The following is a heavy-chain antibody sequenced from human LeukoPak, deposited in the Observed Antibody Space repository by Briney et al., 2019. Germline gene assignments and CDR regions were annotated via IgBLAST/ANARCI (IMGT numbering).Heavy chain of an antibody. CDR2: IYPGDSDT. V-gene: IGHV5-51*01. CDR3: ARRGYCSGGSCHSHSFDI. CDR1: GYSFTNSW. D-gene: IGHD2-15*01. Sequence: GESLKISCKGSGYSFTNSWIGWVRQMPGKGLEWMGIIYPGDSDTRYSPSFQGQVTISADKSINTAYLQWSSLKASDTAMYYCARRGYCSGGSCHSHSFDIWGQGTMVTVSS. J-gene: IGHJ3*02.